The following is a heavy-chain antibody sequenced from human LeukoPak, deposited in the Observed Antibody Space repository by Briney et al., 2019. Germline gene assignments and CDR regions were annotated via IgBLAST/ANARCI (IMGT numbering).Heavy chain of an antibody. CDR1: GYIFTKYV. V-gene: IGHV1-3*01. Sequence: GASVKVSCKASGYIFTKYVVHWVRQAPGQRPEWMGWIKAGNGDTKYSQNFQDRLTITRDTSASTVYMALSSLTSEDTAQYYCARDDCGDTCYPGGYWGQGTLVTVSS. CDR2: IKAGNGDT. CDR3: ARDDCGDTCYPGGY. D-gene: IGHD2-21*01. J-gene: IGHJ4*02.